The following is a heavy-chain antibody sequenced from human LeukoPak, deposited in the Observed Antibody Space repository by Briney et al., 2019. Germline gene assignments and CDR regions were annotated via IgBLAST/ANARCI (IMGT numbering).Heavy chain of an antibody. Sequence: LPGGSLRLSCVASGFTFRNYGMHWVRQAPGKGLEWVAVLWKDGSNNFYAHSVKGQFRFSRDNSKDMLYLQMNSLRAEDTAVYYCAKEYEIFVGAFDIWVQGTMVTVSS. CDR1: GFTFRNYG. CDR3: AKEYEIFVGAFDI. V-gene: IGHV3-33*06. J-gene: IGHJ3*02. CDR2: LWKDGSNN. D-gene: IGHD3-9*01.